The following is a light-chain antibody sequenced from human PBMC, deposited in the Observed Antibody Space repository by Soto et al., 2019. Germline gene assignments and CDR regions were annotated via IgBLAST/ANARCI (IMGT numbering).Light chain of an antibody. CDR2: GTS. CDR1: QSVGSN. J-gene: IGKJ3*01. CDR3: QQYNKWPLFT. V-gene: IGKV3-15*01. Sequence: EIVMTQSPATLSVSPGERATLSCRASQSVGSNLAWYQQRPGQAPRLLIYGTSTRATGIPARFSGRGSGTAFTLTISSLQSEDFAVYYCQQYNKWPLFTFGPGTRVDIK.